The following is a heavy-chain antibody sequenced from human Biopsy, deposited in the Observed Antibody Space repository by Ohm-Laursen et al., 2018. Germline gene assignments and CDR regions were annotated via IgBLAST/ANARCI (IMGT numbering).Heavy chain of an antibody. CDR3: ARHGVYGDLRMDY. Sequence: GTLSLTCAVYGGSFSGYYWSWIRQPPGKGLEWIGEMNHGGSTNYNSSLKSRVTISVDTSKNQFSLKLNSVTAADTAVYYCARHGVYGDLRMDYWGQGTLVTVSS. CDR2: MNHGGST. J-gene: IGHJ4*02. D-gene: IGHD4-17*01. CDR1: GGSFSGYY. V-gene: IGHV4-34*01.